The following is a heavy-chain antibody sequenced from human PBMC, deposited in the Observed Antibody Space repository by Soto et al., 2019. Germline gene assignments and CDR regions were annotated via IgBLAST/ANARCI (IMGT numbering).Heavy chain of an antibody. CDR2: ISGSGGTT. J-gene: IGHJ6*02. D-gene: IGHD3-10*01. Sequence: EVQVLESGGGLVQPGGSLRLSCAMSGFTFSSYAMTWVRQAPGKGLEWVSAISGSGGTTYYADSVKGRLAISRDNPKNRLYLQLNSLRAEDTAVYYCARGGSFYFGSGSYSRYGMDVWGQGTTVTVSS. CDR3: ARGGSFYFGSGSYSRYGMDV. CDR1: GFTFSSYA. V-gene: IGHV3-23*01.